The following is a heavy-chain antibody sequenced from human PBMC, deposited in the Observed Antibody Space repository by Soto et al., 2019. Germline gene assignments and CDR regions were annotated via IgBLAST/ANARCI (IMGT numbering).Heavy chain of an antibody. CDR1: GFTFRSNG. Sequence: QVQLVESGGGVVQPGTSLRLSCAASGFTFRSNGMHWVRQAPGKGLEWVSVIWYDGSNENYADSVRGRFTISRDKSKNMVYLQMNSLRAEDTATYFCAKVGPYQSLDIWGQGTMVTVSS. V-gene: IGHV3-33*03. CDR3: AKVGPYQSLDI. CDR2: IWYDGSNE. J-gene: IGHJ3*02.